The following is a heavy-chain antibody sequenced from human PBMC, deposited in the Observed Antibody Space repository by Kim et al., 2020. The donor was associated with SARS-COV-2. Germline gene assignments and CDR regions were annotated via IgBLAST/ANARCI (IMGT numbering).Heavy chain of an antibody. CDR2: IRSKAYGGTT. CDR1: GFTFGDYA. CDR3: TSVLVQDQAYCGGDCYPDAFDI. J-gene: IGHJ3*02. D-gene: IGHD2-21*02. V-gene: IGHV3-49*04. Sequence: GGSLRLSCTASGFTFGDYAMSWVRQAPGKGLEWVGFIRSKAYGGTTEYAASVKGRFTISRDDSKSIAYLQMNSLKTEDTAVYYCTSVLVQDQAYCGGDCYPDAFDIWGQGTMVTVSS.